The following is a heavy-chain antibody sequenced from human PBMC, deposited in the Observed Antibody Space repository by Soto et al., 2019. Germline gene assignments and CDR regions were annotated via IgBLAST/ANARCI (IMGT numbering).Heavy chain of an antibody. CDR3: ARTRYCSSTSCPESDQTRFDY. V-gene: IGHV1-18*01. Sequence: ASVKVSCKASGYTFTSYGISWVRQAPGQGLEWMGWISAYNGNTNYAQKLQGRVTMTTDTSTSTAYMELRSLRSDDTAVYYCARTRYCSSTSCPESDQTRFDYWGQGTLVTVSS. D-gene: IGHD2-2*01. CDR2: ISAYNGNT. J-gene: IGHJ4*02. CDR1: GYTFTSYG.